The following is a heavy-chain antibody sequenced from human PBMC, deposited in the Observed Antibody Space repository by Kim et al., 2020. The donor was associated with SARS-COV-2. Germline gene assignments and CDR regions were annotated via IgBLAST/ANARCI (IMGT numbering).Heavy chain of an antibody. D-gene: IGHD3-16*01. CDR3: AKEGGQ. CDR2: INRSGGGT. V-gene: IGHV1-46*01. Sequence: ASVKVSCKASGFTFTFYSMHWVRQAPGQGLEWMGMINRSGGGTNYAQKFQGRVTMTGDTPTNTVYMELSSLRSDDTAVYYCAKEGGQWGQGTLVTVSS. CDR1: GFTFTFYS. J-gene: IGHJ4*02.